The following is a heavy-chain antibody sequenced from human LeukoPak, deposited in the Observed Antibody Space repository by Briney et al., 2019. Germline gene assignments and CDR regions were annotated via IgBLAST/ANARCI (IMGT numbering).Heavy chain of an antibody. CDR1: GFTFDDYA. CDR2: ISWNSGSI. CDR3: AKDIEQQLAYFDY. J-gene: IGHJ4*02. D-gene: IGHD6-13*01. V-gene: IGHV3-9*01. Sequence: PGRSLRLSCAASGFTFDDYAMHWVRQAPGKGLEWVSGISWNSGSIGYADSVKGRFTISRGNAKNSLYLQMNSLRAEDTALYYCAKDIEQQLAYFDYWGQGTLVTVSS.